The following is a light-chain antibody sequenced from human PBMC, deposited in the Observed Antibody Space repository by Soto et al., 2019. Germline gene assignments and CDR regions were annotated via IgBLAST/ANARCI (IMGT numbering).Light chain of an antibody. CDR1: QSISPY. V-gene: IGKV1-27*01. J-gene: IGKJ4*02. CDR3: QKYNRAPLT. CDR2: ATS. Sequence: DVQMTQSPSSLSAFVGDRVTITCRPSQSISPYLHWFQQKPGKVPKLLIYATSTLQSGVPSRFSGSGSGTDFTLTISRLQAEDVGIYYCQKYNRAPLTFGGGTKVEIK.